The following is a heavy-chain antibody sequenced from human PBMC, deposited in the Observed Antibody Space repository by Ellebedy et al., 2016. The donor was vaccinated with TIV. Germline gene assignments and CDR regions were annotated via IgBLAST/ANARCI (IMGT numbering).Heavy chain of an antibody. CDR3: ARLDTRGGTPTTAITSFGY. J-gene: IGHJ4*02. V-gene: IGHV5-51*01. CDR1: GYSFTSYW. D-gene: IGHD4-23*01. Sequence: PGGSLRLSCKGSGYSFTSYWIGWVRQMPGKGLEWLGNLYLGDSDTRYSPSFQGQVTISADNSISTAYLQWSSLKATDTAIYYGARLDTRGGTPTTAITSFGYWGQGTLVTVSS. CDR2: LYLGDSDT.